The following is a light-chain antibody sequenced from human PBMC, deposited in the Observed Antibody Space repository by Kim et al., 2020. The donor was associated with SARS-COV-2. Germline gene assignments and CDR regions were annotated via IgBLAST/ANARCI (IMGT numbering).Light chain of an antibody. V-gene: IGLV1-40*01. CDR3: QSYDSVSGI. CDR1: SSNIGAGYD. CDR2: GNS. Sequence: PGQRVTISCTGSSSNIGAGYDVHWYQQLPGTAPKLLIYGNSNRPSGVPDRFSGSKSGTSASLAITGLQAEDEADYYCQSYDSVSGIFGGGTQLTVL. J-gene: IGLJ2*01.